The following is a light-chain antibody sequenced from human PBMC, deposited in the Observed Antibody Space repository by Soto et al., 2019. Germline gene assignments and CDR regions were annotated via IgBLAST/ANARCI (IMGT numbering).Light chain of an antibody. J-gene: IGLJ3*02. CDR3: QSYDSSLSAWV. CDR1: SSNIGAGYD. V-gene: IGLV1-40*01. Sequence: QSALTQPPSVSGAPGQRVTISCTGNSSNIGAGYDVHWYRQLPGTAPKVLIYGNNNRPSGVPDRFSGSKSGTSASLAITGLQAEDEADYYCQSYDSSLSAWVFGGGTKLTVL. CDR2: GNN.